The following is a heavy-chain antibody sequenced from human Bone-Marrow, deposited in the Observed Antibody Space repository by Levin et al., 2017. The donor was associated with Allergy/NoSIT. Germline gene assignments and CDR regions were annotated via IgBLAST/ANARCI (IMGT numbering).Heavy chain of an antibody. Sequence: GGSLRLSCAASGFTFSSYGMHWVRQAPGKGLEWVAVIWYDGSNKYYADSVKGRFTISRDNSKNTLYLQMNSLRAEDTAVYYCARPTPITMVRGVIGGAFDIWGQGTMVTVSS. CDR1: GFTFSSYG. CDR3: ARPTPITMVRGVIGGAFDI. V-gene: IGHV3-33*01. J-gene: IGHJ3*02. D-gene: IGHD3-10*01. CDR2: IWYDGSNK.